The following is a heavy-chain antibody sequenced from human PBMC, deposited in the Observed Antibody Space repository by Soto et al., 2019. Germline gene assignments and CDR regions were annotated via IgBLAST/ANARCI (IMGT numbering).Heavy chain of an antibody. D-gene: IGHD5-18*01. Sequence: SETLSLTCTASVGSISSGGYYWSWIRQHPGKGLEWIGYIYYSGSTYYNPSLKSRVTISVDTSKNQFSLKLSSVTAADTAVYYCARRGYSYGYHYYYYGMDVWGQGTTVTVSS. V-gene: IGHV4-31*03. CDR2: IYYSGST. J-gene: IGHJ6*02. CDR1: VGSISSGGYY. CDR3: ARRGYSYGYHYYYYGMDV.